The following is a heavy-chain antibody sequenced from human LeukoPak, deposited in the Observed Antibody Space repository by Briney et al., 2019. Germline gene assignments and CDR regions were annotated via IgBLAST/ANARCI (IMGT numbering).Heavy chain of an antibody. Sequence: GGALQLSCAASGFTFSSYAMSWVRPAPGKGLGWGSAISGSGGSTYYADSVKGRFTISRDNSKNTLYLQMNSLRAEDTAVYYCAKARWIFGVVISYYFDYWGQGTLVTVSS. V-gene: IGHV3-23*01. J-gene: IGHJ4*02. CDR2: ISGSGGST. CDR3: AKARWIFGVVISYYFDY. CDR1: GFTFSSYA. D-gene: IGHD3-3*01.